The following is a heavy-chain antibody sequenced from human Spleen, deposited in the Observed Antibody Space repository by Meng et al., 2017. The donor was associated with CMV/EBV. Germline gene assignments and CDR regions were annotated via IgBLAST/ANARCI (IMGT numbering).Heavy chain of an antibody. Sequence: GYFSDNCRSWVHQPRRKGLEWIGEVDRSGRDNYTTSDENRVTMSVDTSKNQFSLKLGYVTGADTAVYYCARGGPEIAAAGLYWFDPWGQGTLVTVSS. J-gene: IGHJ5*02. CDR2: VDRSGRD. CDR3: ARGGPEIAAAGLYWFDP. D-gene: IGHD6-13*01. V-gene: IGHV4-34*01. CDR1: GYFSDNC.